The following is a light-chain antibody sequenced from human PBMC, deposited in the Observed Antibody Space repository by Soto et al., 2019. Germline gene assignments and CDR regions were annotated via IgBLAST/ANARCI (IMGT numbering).Light chain of an antibody. CDR3: QHYYRQAT. Sequence: DIQMTQSPSTLSASVGDRVTITCRASQGITNWLDWYQQKPGKAPKPLIYMASSLESGVPSRFSGSGGGTEFTLTISSLQPDDFATYYCQHYYRQATFGQGTKVDIK. V-gene: IGKV1-5*03. CDR2: MAS. CDR1: QGITNW. J-gene: IGKJ1*01.